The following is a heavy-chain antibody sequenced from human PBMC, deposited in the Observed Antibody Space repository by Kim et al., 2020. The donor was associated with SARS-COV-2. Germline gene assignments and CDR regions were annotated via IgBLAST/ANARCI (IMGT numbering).Heavy chain of an antibody. D-gene: IGHD3-16*01. V-gene: IGHV4-31*03. Sequence: SETLSLTCSLSDGSIKSHAYYWTWIRQHQEQGLEWIVYIRYSGRAHYNPSLKSRGTLSIDTSKNQFSLTMASVTGADTAVYYCARGVGWGETPYNWFDPWGQGSLVTAPS. CDR1: DGSIKSHAYY. CDR2: IRYSGRA. J-gene: IGHJ5*02. CDR3: ARGVGWGETPYNWFDP.